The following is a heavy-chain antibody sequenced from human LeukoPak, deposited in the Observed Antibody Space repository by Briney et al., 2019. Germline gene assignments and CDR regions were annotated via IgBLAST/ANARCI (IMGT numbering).Heavy chain of an antibody. Sequence: GGSLRLSCAASGFTFSSYSMNWVRQAPGKGLEWVSYISTGSSTIYYADSVKGRFTISRDNAKNSLYLQMNSLRAEDTAVYYCARDNSNFWFDPWGQGTLVTVSS. D-gene: IGHD4-11*01. V-gene: IGHV3-48*01. CDR2: ISTGSSTI. CDR1: GFTFSSYS. CDR3: ARDNSNFWFDP. J-gene: IGHJ5*02.